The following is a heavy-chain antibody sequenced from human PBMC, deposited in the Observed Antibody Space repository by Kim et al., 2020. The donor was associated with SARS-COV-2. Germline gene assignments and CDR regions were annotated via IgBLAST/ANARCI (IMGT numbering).Heavy chain of an antibody. D-gene: IGHD3-22*01. Sequence: ASVKVSCKASGYTFNAYGISWVRQAPGQGLEWMGWGYNDNTNYALKVQGRVTMTTDTSTSTAYMELRSLRSDDTAVYYCARDPAWHYDDSDYLAFDIWGQGTMVTVSS. CDR3: ARDPAWHYDDSDYLAFDI. J-gene: IGHJ3*02. CDR2: GYNDNT. V-gene: IGHV1-18*01. CDR1: GYTFNAYG.